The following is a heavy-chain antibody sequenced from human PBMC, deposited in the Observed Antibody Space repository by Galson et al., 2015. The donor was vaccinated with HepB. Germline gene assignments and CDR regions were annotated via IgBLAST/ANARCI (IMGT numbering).Heavy chain of an antibody. CDR3: ARGVGGRSSYYGMDV. V-gene: IGHV1-69*06. Sequence: SVKVSCKASGYTFTSYAMHWVRQAPGQGLEWMGGIIPIFGTANYAQKFQGRVTITADKSTSTAYMELSSLRSEDTAVYYCARGVGGRSSYYGMDVWGQGTTVTVSS. J-gene: IGHJ6*02. D-gene: IGHD1-26*01. CDR2: IIPIFGTA. CDR1: GYTFTSYA.